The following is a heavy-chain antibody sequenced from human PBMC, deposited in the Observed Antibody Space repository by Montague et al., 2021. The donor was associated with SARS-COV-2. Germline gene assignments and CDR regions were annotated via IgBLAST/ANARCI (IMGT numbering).Heavy chain of an antibody. D-gene: IGHD2-2*01. CDR2: INHSGST. CDR3: TREGDQVLWSDYYYSGMDV. V-gene: IGHV4-34*01. J-gene: IGHJ6*02. CDR1: GGSFSGYY. Sequence: SETLSLTCAVYGGSFSGYYWSWIRQPPGKGLEWIGEINHSGSTNYNPSLKSRVTISVDTSKNQFSLKLSSVTAADTAVYYCTREGDQVLWSDYYYSGMDVWGQGTTVTVSS.